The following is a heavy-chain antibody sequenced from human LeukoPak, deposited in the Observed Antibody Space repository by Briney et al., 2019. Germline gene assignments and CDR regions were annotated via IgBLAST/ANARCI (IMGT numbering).Heavy chain of an antibody. D-gene: IGHD3-16*01. V-gene: IGHV4-39*07. CDR2: FYYSGST. Sequence: SETLSLTCTVSGGSISSGSFYWGWIRQPPGKGLEWIGNFYYSGSTYYSPSLMSRVTISVDTSKNQFSLELTSVTAADTAVYYCGRALIRRAIDYWGQGTLVTVSS. CDR1: GGSISSGSFY. J-gene: IGHJ4*02. CDR3: GRALIRRAIDY.